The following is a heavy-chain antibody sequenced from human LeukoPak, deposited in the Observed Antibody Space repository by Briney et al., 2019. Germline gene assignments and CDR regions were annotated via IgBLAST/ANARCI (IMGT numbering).Heavy chain of an antibody. V-gene: IGHV4-34*01. CDR3: ARGGRGFLWALEQYYMDV. CDR2: IDQSGGT. D-gene: IGHD2/OR15-2a*01. CDR1: GGSLSDSS. Sequence: SESLSLTCAVYGGSLSDSSWSWIRQPPGKGLEWIGEIDQSGGTNYNPSPKSRVTIAVDTSNNQFSLRLSSVTAADTAVYYCARGGRGFLWALEQYYMDVWGKGTTVSVSS. J-gene: IGHJ6*03.